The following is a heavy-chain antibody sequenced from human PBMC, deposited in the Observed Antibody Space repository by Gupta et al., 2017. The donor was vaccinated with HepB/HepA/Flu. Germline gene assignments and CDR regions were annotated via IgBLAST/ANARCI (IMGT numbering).Heavy chain of an antibody. D-gene: IGHD6-19*01. Sequence: EEKLEESGGGLVQPAGSMRLPCSGSGFTFNTYEMNWVRQAPGKGLEWISYISSSSSTLYYSDSVKGRFTISRDKDKNSLYLQINALRAEDTAVYYCARDGSSGYSFDHWGLGTPVTVSS. CDR2: ISSSSSTL. V-gene: IGHV3-48*03. J-gene: IGHJ4*02. CDR1: GFTFNTYE. CDR3: ARDGSSGYSFDH.